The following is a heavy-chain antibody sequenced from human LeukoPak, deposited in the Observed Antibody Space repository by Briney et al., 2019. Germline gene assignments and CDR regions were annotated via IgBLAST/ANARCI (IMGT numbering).Heavy chain of an antibody. Sequence: GGSLRLSCAASGFTFSTYGIHWVRQAPGKGLEWVAVISYDGSHKYYTDSVKGRFTISRDNSKNTLHLQMNSLRAEDTALYYCVKASSSSPQYNWFDAWGQGTLVTVSS. CDR3: VKASSSSPQYNWFDA. D-gene: IGHD6-6*01. CDR1: GFTFSTYG. CDR2: ISYDGSHK. J-gene: IGHJ5*02. V-gene: IGHV3-30*18.